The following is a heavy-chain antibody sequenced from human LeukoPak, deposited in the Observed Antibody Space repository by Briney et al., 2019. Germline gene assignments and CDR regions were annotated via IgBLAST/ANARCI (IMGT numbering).Heavy chain of an antibody. CDR1: GYTFTSYD. J-gene: IGHJ6*02. CDR2: MNPNRGNT. V-gene: IGHV1-8*01. CDR3: ARVRRFLEWLFPGGYYYYGMDV. D-gene: IGHD3-3*01. Sequence: GGSVTVSCKASGYTFTSYDINWVRQAPGQGLEWMGWMNPNRGNTDYAQKFQGRVTMTRNTSISTAYMELSSLRSEDTAVYYCARVRRFLEWLFPGGYYYYGMDVWGQGTTVTVSS.